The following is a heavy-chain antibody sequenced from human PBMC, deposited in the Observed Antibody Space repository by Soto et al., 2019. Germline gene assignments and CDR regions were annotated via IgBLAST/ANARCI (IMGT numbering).Heavy chain of an antibody. D-gene: IGHD1-1*01. CDR2: ISSSSSYI. Sequence: GGSLRLSCAASGFTFSSYSMNWVRQASGKGLEWVSSISSSSSYIYYADSVKGRFTISRDNAKNSLYLQMNSLRAEDTAVYYCARTGTTNAFDIWGQGTMVTVSS. CDR3: ARTGTTNAFDI. J-gene: IGHJ3*02. V-gene: IGHV3-21*01. CDR1: GFTFSSYS.